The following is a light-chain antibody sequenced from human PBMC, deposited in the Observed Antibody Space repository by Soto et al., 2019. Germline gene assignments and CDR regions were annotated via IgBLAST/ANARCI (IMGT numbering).Light chain of an antibody. CDR3: QQYNSYWT. CDR1: QSISSW. V-gene: IGKV1-5*01. J-gene: IGKJ1*01. Sequence: KMSQSLSTLSAYVGDRVTITCRASQSISSWLAWYQQKPGKAPKLLIYDASSLESGVPSRFSGRGSGTEFTLTISSLQPDDFATYYCQQYNSYWTFGQGTKVAI. CDR2: DAS.